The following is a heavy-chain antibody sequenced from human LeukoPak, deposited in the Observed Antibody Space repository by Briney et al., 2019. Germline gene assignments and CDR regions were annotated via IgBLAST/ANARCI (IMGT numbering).Heavy chain of an antibody. CDR3: ARMGDYYDSSGYRHDAFDI. CDR2: IYSSGST. Sequence: SETLSLTCTVSGVSISYYYWNWIRQPPGKGLEWIGYIYSSGSTNYNPSLKSRVTISLDTSKNQFSLKLSSVTAADTAVYYCARMGDYYDSSGYRHDAFDIWGQGTMVTVSS. D-gene: IGHD3-22*01. J-gene: IGHJ3*02. CDR1: GVSISYYY. V-gene: IGHV4-59*01.